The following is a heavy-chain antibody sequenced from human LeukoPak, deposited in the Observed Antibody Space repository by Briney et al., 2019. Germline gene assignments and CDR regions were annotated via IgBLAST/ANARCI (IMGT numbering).Heavy chain of an antibody. CDR1: DGSISGTPYF. V-gene: IGHV4-39*06. CDR3: ARVTKYDNSRDNSYMDV. Sequence: PSETLSLTCTVSDGSISGTPYFWGWFRQPPGKGPEWIGNNHYSGTVYYNPSLRSRATISVDTSKNQFPLRLSSMTAADTAVYFCARVTKYDNSRDNSYMDVWGKGTTVTVSS. J-gene: IGHJ6*03. CDR2: NHYSGTV. D-gene: IGHD4-17*01.